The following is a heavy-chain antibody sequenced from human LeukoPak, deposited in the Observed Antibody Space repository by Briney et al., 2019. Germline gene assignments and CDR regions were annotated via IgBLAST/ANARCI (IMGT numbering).Heavy chain of an antibody. D-gene: IGHD3-3*01. Sequence: PSETLSLTCTVPGGSISSGAYYWSWIRQHPGKGLEWIGYTHNSGSTYYNPSLKSRISISVDTSKNQFSLKLSSVTAADTAVYYCARDRYDSYPMDVWGQGTTVTVSS. J-gene: IGHJ6*02. CDR1: GGSISSGAYY. CDR2: THNSGST. CDR3: ARDRYDSYPMDV. V-gene: IGHV4-31*03.